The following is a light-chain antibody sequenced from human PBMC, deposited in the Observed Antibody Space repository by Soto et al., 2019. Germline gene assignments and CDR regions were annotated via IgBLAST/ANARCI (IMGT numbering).Light chain of an antibody. J-gene: IGKJ2*02. CDR1: QSISTW. Sequence: DIQMTQFPSTLSASVGDRVTITCRASQSISTWLAWYQHKPGKAPKLLIYQASSLEGGVPSRFSGSGSGTEFTLTISSLQYDDFATYYCQQYDISSRTFGQGTNVETK. CDR2: QAS. V-gene: IGKV1-5*03. CDR3: QQYDISSRT.